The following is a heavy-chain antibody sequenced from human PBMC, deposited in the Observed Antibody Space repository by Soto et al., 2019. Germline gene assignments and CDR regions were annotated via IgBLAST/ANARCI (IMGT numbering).Heavy chain of an antibody. V-gene: IGHV3-23*01. J-gene: IGHJ6*02. CDR3: AKEKVRYFDWLLREASGTDV. Sequence: PEGSLRLSCAASGFTFSSYAMSWVRQAPGKGLEWVSAISGSGGSTYYADSVKGRFTISRDNSKNTLYLQMNSLRAEDTAVYYCAKEKVRYFDWLLREASGTDVPGPGTTGTVSS. CDR2: ISGSGGST. D-gene: IGHD3-9*01. CDR1: GFTFSSYA.